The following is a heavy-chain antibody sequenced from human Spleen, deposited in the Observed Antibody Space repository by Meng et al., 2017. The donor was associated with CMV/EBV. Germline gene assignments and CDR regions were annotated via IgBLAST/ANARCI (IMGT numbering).Heavy chain of an antibody. CDR2: ISSSSSTI. Sequence: GGSLRLSCAASGFTFSSYSMNWVRQAPGKGLEWVSYISSSSSTIYYADSVKGRFTISRDNAKNSLYLQMNSLRAEDTAVYYCAKGYYFDSRTYDYYYYGMDVWGQGTTVTVSS. CDR3: AKGYYFDSRTYDYYYYGMDV. CDR1: GFTFSSYS. V-gene: IGHV3-48*04. D-gene: IGHD3-22*01. J-gene: IGHJ6*02.